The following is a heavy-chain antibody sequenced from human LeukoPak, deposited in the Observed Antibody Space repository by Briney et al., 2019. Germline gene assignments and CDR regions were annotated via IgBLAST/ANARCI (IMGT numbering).Heavy chain of an antibody. J-gene: IGHJ4*02. CDR2: IYYSGST. CDR1: GGSISSSSYY. Sequence: PSETLSLTCTVSGGSISSSSYYWGWIRQPPGTGLEWIGSIYYSGSTYYNPSLKSRVTISVDTSKNQFSLKLSSVTAADTAVYCCARTEYSSGWYVNYWGQGTLVTVSS. CDR3: ARTEYSSGWYVNY. D-gene: IGHD6-19*01. V-gene: IGHV4-39*01.